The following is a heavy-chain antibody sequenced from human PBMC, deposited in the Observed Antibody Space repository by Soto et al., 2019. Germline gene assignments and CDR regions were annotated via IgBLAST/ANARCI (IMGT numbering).Heavy chain of an antibody. D-gene: IGHD1-1*01. J-gene: IGHJ3*02. CDR2: IRTAAYGRTT. CDR1: GFTFSDYP. V-gene: IGHV3-49*03. Sequence: GGSLRLSCTASGFTFSDYPMSWFRQAPGKGLEWVAYIRTAAYGRTTEYAASVRGRFTISRDDSESIASLLMNSLKTEDTALYYCTRAVRLSGDAFDIWGQGTLVTVSS. CDR3: TRAVRLSGDAFDI.